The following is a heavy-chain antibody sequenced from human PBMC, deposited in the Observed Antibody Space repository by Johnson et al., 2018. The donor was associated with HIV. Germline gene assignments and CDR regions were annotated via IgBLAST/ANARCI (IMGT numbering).Heavy chain of an antibody. CDR1: GFTFDDYA. Sequence: QLVESGGGLVQPGRSLRLSCAASGFTFDDYAMHWVRQAPGKGLEWVSGISWNSGSIGYADSVKGRFTISRDDSKNTLYLQMNSLKTEDTAVYYCTTDPGSGSYYNVDAFDIWGQGTMVTVSS. CDR2: ISWNSGSI. V-gene: IGHV3-9*01. D-gene: IGHD3-10*01. J-gene: IGHJ3*02. CDR3: TTDPGSGSYYNVDAFDI.